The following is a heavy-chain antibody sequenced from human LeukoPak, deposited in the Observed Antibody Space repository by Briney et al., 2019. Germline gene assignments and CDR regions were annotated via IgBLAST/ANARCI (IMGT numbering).Heavy chain of an antibody. D-gene: IGHD4-17*01. CDR1: GYTLTGYY. CDR2: INPNTGVT. Sequence: GASVKVSCKASGYTLTGYYMHWVRQAPGQGLEWMGWINPNTGVTNYAQKFQGRVTLTRDTSIITAYMELTRLRSDDTAVYYCARDRTTVTTGYYGMDVWGQGTTVTVSS. J-gene: IGHJ6*02. CDR3: ARDRTTVTTGYYGMDV. V-gene: IGHV1-2*02.